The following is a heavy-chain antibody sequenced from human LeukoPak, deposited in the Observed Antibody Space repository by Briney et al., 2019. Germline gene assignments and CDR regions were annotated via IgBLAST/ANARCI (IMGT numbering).Heavy chain of an antibody. Sequence: GASVKVSCKASGYTFTSYGISWVRQAPGQGLEWMGWISAYNGNTNYAQKLQGRVTMTTDTSTSTAYMELRSLRSDDTAVYYCARDLFGHSNYGHNNNWYDTFDIWGQGTMVTVSS. CDR3: ARDLFGHSNYGHNNNWYDTFDI. CDR2: ISAYNGNT. D-gene: IGHD4-11*01. V-gene: IGHV1-18*01. CDR1: GYTFTSYG. J-gene: IGHJ3*02.